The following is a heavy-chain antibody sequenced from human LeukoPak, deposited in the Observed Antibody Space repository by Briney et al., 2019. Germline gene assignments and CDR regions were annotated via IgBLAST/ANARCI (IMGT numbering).Heavy chain of an antibody. J-gene: IGHJ4*02. Sequence: ASVAVSCKTSGNRFTDYYLHWVRQAPGQGLEWMGWINPNGGATDYAQQFRGRVTMTRDTSNSTVFMELSGPRPDDTAVYYCARDEGGSSSWYGFDDWGQGTLVSVSS. CDR3: ARDEGGSSSWYGFDD. V-gene: IGHV1-2*02. CDR1: GNRFTDYY. CDR2: INPNGGAT. D-gene: IGHD6-13*01.